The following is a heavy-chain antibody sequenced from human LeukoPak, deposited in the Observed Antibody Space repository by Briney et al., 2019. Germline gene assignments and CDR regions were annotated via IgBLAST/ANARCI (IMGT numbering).Heavy chain of an antibody. CDR3: ARERTGDAFDI. CDR1: GGTFSSYA. D-gene: IGHD3/OR15-3a*01. J-gene: IGHJ3*02. V-gene: IGHV1-69*05. CDR2: IIPIFGTA. Sequence: SVKVSCKASGGTFSSYAISWVRQAPGQGLEWMGGIIPIFGTANYAQKFQGRVTITRNTSISTAYMELSSLRSEDTAVYYCARERTGDAFDIWGQGTMVTVSS.